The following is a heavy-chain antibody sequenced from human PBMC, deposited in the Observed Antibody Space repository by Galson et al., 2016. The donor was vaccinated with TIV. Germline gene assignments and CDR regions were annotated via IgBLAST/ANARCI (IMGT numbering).Heavy chain of an antibody. CDR1: GYTFTDYA. CDR3: SRHRDESFQV. D-gene: IGHD2-21*01. J-gene: IGHJ1*01. Sequence: SVKVSCKASGYTFTDYAISWVRQAPGQGLEWVGRIIPLFDITNYAQKFQGRVTIIADKSTTTVYLELSSLSFDDTAVYYCSRHRDESFQVWGQGALVTVSS. V-gene: IGHV1-69*04. CDR2: IIPLFDIT.